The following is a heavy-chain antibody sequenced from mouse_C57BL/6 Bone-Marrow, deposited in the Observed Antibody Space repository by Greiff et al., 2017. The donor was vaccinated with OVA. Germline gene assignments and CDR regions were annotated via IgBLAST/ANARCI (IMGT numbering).Heavy chain of an antibody. Sequence: QVQLQQPGAELVMPGASVKLSCKASGYTFTSYWMHWVKQRPGQGLEWIGEIDPSDSYIYYNQKFKGKSTLTVDKSSTTAFLQLSSLASEDSAVYYCARRGLRGAWFAYWGQGTLVTVSA. CDR3: ARRGLRGAWFAY. CDR1: GYTFTSYW. D-gene: IGHD2-2*01. V-gene: IGHV1-69*01. J-gene: IGHJ3*01. CDR2: IDPSDSYI.